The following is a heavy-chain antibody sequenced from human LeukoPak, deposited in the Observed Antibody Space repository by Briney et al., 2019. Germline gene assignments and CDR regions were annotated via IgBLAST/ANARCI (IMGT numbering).Heavy chain of an antibody. Sequence: PGGSLRLSCAASGFTFSSYAMSWVRQAPGKGLEWVSAISGSGGSTYYADSVKGRFTISRDNSKNTLYLQMNSLRAEDTAVYYCAKDPLWIVGATCAFDIWGQGTMVTVSS. V-gene: IGHV3-23*01. D-gene: IGHD1-26*01. CDR3: AKDPLWIVGATCAFDI. CDR2: ISGSGGST. CDR1: GFTFSSYA. J-gene: IGHJ3*02.